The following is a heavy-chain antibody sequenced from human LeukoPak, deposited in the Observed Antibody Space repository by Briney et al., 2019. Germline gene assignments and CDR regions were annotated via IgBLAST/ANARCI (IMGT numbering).Heavy chain of an antibody. CDR2: INKDGSQK. CDR3: TRDHRLFGDYDCFIDY. J-gene: IGHJ4*02. Sequence: GGSLRHSCAASVFTLSNYWMSWVRQAPGRGLEWVANINKDGSQKYNVDSVKGRFTISRDNTKNSLYLQMNSLRAEDTAVYYCTRDHRLFGDYDCFIDYWGQGTLVTVSS. V-gene: IGHV3-7*03. CDR1: VFTLSNYW. D-gene: IGHD5-12*01.